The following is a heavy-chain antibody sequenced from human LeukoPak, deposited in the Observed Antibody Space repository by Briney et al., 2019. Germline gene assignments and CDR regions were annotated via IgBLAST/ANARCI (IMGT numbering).Heavy chain of an antibody. CDR2: LSHSATAT. V-gene: IGHV3-23*01. Sequence: GGSLRLSCAASGFTFTSYAMSWVRQAPGKGLEWVSALSHSATATYYADSVKDRFTISRDNSKNTLYLQMYSLRAEDTAVYYCAKDTLFWGPTGQFDYWGQGTLVTVSS. CDR1: GFTFTSYA. D-gene: IGHD7-27*01. J-gene: IGHJ4*02. CDR3: AKDTLFWGPTGQFDY.